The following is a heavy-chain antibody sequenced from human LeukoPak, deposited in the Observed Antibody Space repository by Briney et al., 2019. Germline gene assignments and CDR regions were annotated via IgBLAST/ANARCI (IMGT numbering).Heavy chain of an antibody. V-gene: IGHV4-4*07. CDR1: GGSISSYY. D-gene: IGHD6-13*01. CDR2: IYTSGST. J-gene: IGHJ4*02. Sequence: SETLSLACTVSGGSISSYYWSWIRQPAGKGLEWIGRIYTSGSTNYNPSLKSRVTMSVDTSKNQFSLKLSSVTAADTAVYYCASLSFWFRAADDDYWGQGTLVTVSS. CDR3: ASLSFWFRAADDDY.